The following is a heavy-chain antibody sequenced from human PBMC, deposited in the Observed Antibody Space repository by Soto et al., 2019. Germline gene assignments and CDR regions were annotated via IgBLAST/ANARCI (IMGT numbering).Heavy chain of an antibody. CDR3: AKDRGNGDDAFDI. V-gene: IGHV3-30*18. D-gene: IGHD4-17*01. CDR2: ISYDGSNK. Sequence: GGSLRLSCAASGFTFSSDGMHWVRQAPGNGLERVAVISYDGSNKYYADSVKGRFTISRDNSKNTLYLQMNSLRAEDTAVYYCAKDRGNGDDAFDIWGQGTMVTVSS. J-gene: IGHJ3*02. CDR1: GFTFSSDG.